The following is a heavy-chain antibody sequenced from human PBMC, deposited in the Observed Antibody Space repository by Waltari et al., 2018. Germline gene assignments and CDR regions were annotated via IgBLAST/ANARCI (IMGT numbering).Heavy chain of an antibody. V-gene: IGHV5-51*01. CDR3: ARHRLGYSAIDAFDI. D-gene: IGHD3-22*01. CDR2: IYPGDSDT. J-gene: IGHJ3*02. CDR1: GYSFTSYW. Sequence: EVQLVQSGAEVKKPGESLKISCKGSGYSFTSYWIGWVRQLPGKGREWMGIIYPGDSDTSYSPSFQGQVTISADKSISPAYLQWSSLKASDTAMYYCARHRLGYSAIDAFDIWGQGTMVTVSS.